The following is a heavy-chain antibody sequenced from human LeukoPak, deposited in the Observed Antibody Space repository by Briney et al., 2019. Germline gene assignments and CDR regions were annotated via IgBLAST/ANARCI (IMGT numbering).Heavy chain of an antibody. CDR2: ISGSGGST. D-gene: IGHD4-17*01. CDR1: GFTFSSYA. CDR3: AKDQYGDYAVDY. Sequence: GGSLRLSCAASGFTFSSYAMSWDRQAPGKGLEWVSAISGSGGSTYYADSVKGRFTISRDNSKNTLYLQMNSLRAEDAAVYYCAKDQYGDYAVDYWGQGTLVTVSS. V-gene: IGHV3-23*01. J-gene: IGHJ4*02.